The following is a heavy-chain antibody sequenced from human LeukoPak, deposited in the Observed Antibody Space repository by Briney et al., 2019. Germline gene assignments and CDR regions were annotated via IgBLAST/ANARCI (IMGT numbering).Heavy chain of an antibody. CDR2: IKQDGSER. D-gene: IGHD3-16*01. V-gene: IGHV3-7*01. Sequence: GGSLRLSCAASGFTFSSYRMSWVRQAPGKGLEWVANIKQDGSERHYVDSVKGRFTISRDNAKNSLYLQMNSLRAEDTAVYYCATERAGERPRPLLSYYYMDVWGKGTTVTISS. CDR3: ATERAGERPRPLLSYYYMDV. J-gene: IGHJ6*03. CDR1: GFTFSSYR.